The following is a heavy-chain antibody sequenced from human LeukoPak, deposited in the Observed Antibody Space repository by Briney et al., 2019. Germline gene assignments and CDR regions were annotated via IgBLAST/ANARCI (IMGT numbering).Heavy chain of an antibody. CDR2: ISPSGGIT. CDR3: AKGVRDYYDSSGYPRDAFDI. V-gene: IGHV3-23*01. Sequence: PGGSLRLSCAAAGFTFSSHGMNWVRQAPGKGLEWVSGISPSGGITYYTDSVKGRFTISRDNSKNTLYLQMNSLRAEDTAVYYCAKGVRDYYDSSGYPRDAFDIWGQGTMVTVSS. D-gene: IGHD3-22*01. CDR1: GFTFSSHG. J-gene: IGHJ3*02.